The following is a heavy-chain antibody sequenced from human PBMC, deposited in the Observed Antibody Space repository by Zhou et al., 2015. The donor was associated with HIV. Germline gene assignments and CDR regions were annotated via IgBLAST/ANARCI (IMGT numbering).Heavy chain of an antibody. CDR3: ARDQGRKKPAYFDY. CDR1: GYTLNNYG. CDR2: ISTYNGNT. D-gene: IGHD2-2*01. J-gene: IGHJ4*02. V-gene: IGHV1-18*01. Sequence: QVQLVQSGAEVKKPGASVKVSCKASGYTLNNYGVSWVRLAPGQGLEWMGWISTYNGNTNYAQKLQGRVTMTTDTSTSTAYMELRSLRSDDTAVYYCARDQGRKKPAYFDYWAEGTLVTVSS.